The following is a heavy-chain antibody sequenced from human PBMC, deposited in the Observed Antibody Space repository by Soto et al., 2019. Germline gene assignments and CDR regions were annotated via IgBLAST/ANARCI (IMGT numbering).Heavy chain of an antibody. J-gene: IGHJ3*02. CDR3: AKELASHGDLGELSSTILHNAFDI. D-gene: IGHD3-16*02. CDR2: ISGSGGST. V-gene: IGHV3-23*01. CDR1: GFTFSSYA. Sequence: GGSLRLSCAASGFTFSSYAMSWVRQAPGKGLEWVSAISGSGGSTYYADSVKGRFTISRDNSKNTLYLQMNSLRAEDTAVYYCAKELASHGDLGELSSTILHNAFDIWGQGTMVTVSS.